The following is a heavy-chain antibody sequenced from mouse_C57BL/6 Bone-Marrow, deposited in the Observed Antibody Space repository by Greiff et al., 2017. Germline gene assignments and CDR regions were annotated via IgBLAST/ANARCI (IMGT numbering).Heavy chain of an antibody. V-gene: IGHV1-81*01. CDR3: ARESLYYVGSSHWFAY. D-gene: IGHD1-1*01. Sequence: QVQLQQSGAELARPGASVKLSCKASGYTFTSYGISWVKQRTGQGLEWIGEIYPRSGNTYYNEKFKGKATLTADKSSSTAYMEVRSLTSEDSAVYFCARESLYYVGSSHWFAYWGQGTLVTVSA. J-gene: IGHJ3*01. CDR2: IYPRSGNT. CDR1: GYTFTSYG.